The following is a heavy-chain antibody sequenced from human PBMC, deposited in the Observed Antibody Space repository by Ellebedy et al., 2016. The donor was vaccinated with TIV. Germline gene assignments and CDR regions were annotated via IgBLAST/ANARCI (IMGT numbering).Heavy chain of an antibody. D-gene: IGHD3-10*01. CDR2: ISSSSSTM. CDR3: ALTYDGSGSYYSDFGGMDV. Sequence: GESLKISXAASGFTFSSYSMNCVPQPPGKGLEWVSYISSSSSTMYYADSVKGRFTISRDNAKNSLYLQMNSLRAEDTAVYYCALTYDGSGSYYSDFGGMDVWGQGTTGTVAS. V-gene: IGHV3-48*01. J-gene: IGHJ6*02. CDR1: GFTFSSYS.